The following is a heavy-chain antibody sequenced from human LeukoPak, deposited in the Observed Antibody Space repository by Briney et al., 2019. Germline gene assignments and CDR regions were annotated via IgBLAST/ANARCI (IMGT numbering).Heavy chain of an antibody. J-gene: IGHJ6*02. Sequence: SETLSLTCTVSGGSINTYYWSWIRQPPGKGLEWIGHSYYSGSTNYNPSLKSRVTISVDTSKNQFTLKLRSVTAADTAIYYCARHHSKFWNYGMDVWGQGTTVTVSS. CDR1: GGSINTYY. D-gene: IGHD3-3*01. CDR2: SYYSGST. CDR3: ARHHSKFWNYGMDV. V-gene: IGHV4-59*08.